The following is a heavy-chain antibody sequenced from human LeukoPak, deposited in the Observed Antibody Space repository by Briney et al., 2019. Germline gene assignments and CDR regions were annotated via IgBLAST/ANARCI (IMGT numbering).Heavy chain of an antibody. CDR3: ARDRLRSSDWRSWFDP. CDR1: GFTFSSYA. Sequence: PGGSLRLSCAASGFTFSSYAMHWVRQAPGKGLEWVTVISYDGSNKYYADSVKDRFTIARDNSKNTLYIQMSSLRAEDTAVYFCARDRLRSSDWRSWFDPWGQGTLVTVSS. CDR2: ISYDGSNK. V-gene: IGHV3-30-3*01. J-gene: IGHJ5*02. D-gene: IGHD2-2*01.